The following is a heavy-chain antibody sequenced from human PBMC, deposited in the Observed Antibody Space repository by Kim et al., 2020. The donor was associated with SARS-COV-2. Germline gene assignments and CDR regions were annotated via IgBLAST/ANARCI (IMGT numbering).Heavy chain of an antibody. D-gene: IGHD5-18*01. CDR3: ARGAYWYGNY. CDR2: EK. V-gene: IGHV3-7*03. Sequence: EKNYVPSVKGRFTISRDNAKNSLSLQMDSLRGDDTAVYYCARGAYWYGNYWGQGTLVTVSS. J-gene: IGHJ4*02.